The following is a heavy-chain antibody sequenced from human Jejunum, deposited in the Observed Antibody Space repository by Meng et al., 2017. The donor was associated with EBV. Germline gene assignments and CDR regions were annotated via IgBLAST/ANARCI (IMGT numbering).Heavy chain of an antibody. CDR3: ARDRGVEDY. V-gene: IGHV4-4*02. CDR1: GGSISTDNW. D-gene: IGHD5-24*01. J-gene: IGHJ4*02. Sequence: QVPLQESGPGLVKPSRTLSLTCAVSGGSISTDNWWSWVRQPPGKGLEYIGEIHHSGSTKYNPSLKSRVTISVDKSNSHFSLKLSSVTAADTAVYYCARDRGVEDYWGQGTLVTVSS. CDR2: IHHSGST.